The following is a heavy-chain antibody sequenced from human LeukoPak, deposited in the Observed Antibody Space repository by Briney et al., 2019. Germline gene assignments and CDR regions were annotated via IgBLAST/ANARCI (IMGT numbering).Heavy chain of an antibody. CDR1: GFTFDDYA. CDR3: AKDRDSGYAETAGMDV. D-gene: IGHD5-12*01. CDR2: ISWNSGSI. J-gene: IGHJ6*02. V-gene: IGHV3-9*01. Sequence: PGRSLRLSCAASGFTFDDYAMHWVRQAPGKGLEWVSGISWNSGSIGYADSVKGRFTISGDSAKNSLYLQMNSLRAEDTALYYCAKDRDSGYAETAGMDVWGQGTTVTVSS.